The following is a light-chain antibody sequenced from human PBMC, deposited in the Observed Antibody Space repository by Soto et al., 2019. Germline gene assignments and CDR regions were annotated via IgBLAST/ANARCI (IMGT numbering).Light chain of an antibody. CDR2: GAS. J-gene: IGKJ2*01. CDR1: QSVSSAY. CDR3: QQSGSSFYT. Sequence: EIVLTQSPGTLSLSPGERATLSCRASQSVSSAYLAWYQQIPGQAPRLLIYGASSRATGIPDRFSGSGSGPYFTLTISGLEPEDFSVYYCQQSGSSFYTFGQGTKLEIK. V-gene: IGKV3-20*01.